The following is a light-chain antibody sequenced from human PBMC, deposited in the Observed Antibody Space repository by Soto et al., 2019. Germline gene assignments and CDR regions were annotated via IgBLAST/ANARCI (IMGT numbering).Light chain of an antibody. V-gene: IGKV1-5*03. J-gene: IGKJ1*01. CDR1: QSISSW. CDR3: QHYATFSWT. Sequence: IQVSKSPFTVSSSVEDRVTITCRASQSISSWLAWYQQKPGKAPNLLIHKASHLESGVPSRFSGSGSGTEFTLTISSVQPDDFATYFCQHYATFSWTFGQVTKVDI. CDR2: KAS.